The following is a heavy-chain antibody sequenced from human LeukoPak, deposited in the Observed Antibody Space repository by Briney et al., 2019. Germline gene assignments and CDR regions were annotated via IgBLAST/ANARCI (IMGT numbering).Heavy chain of an antibody. V-gene: IGHV3-23*01. Sequence: GGSLRLSCSASGFTFSSYAMSWVRQAPGKGLEWVPAISGSGGSTYYADSVKGRFTISRDNSKNTLYLQMNSLRAEDAAVYYGSPNSGPLDYWGQGTLVTVSS. CDR1: GFTFSSYA. CDR3: SPNSGPLDY. J-gene: IGHJ4*02. CDR2: ISGSGGST. D-gene: IGHD1-7*01.